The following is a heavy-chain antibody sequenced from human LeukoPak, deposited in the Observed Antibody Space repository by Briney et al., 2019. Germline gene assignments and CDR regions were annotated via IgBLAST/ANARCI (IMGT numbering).Heavy chain of an antibody. D-gene: IGHD3-22*01. CDR1: GGSVNSHY. Sequence: SETLSLTCTVSGGSVNSHYWSWIRQPPGKGLEWIGCLYFSGSTGYNPSLKSRVSISVETSKNQFSLRLSSVTAADTAVHYCARPYDSSGYYIRGAFDIWGQGAMVTVS. CDR3: ARPYDSSGYYIRGAFDI. CDR2: LYFSGST. V-gene: IGHV4-59*02. J-gene: IGHJ3*02.